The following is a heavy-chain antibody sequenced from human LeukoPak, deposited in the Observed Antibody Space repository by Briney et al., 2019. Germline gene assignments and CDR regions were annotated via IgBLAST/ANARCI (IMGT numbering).Heavy chain of an antibody. CDR2: IYPGDSDT. Sequence: GESLKISCKGSGYSFTSYWIGWVRQMPGKGLEWMGIIYPGDSDTRYSPSFQGQVTISADKSISTAYLQWSSLKASDTAMYYCARHPVTIFWAFDIWGQGTMVTASS. V-gene: IGHV5-51*01. J-gene: IGHJ3*02. CDR1: GYSFTSYW. CDR3: ARHPVTIFWAFDI. D-gene: IGHD3-9*01.